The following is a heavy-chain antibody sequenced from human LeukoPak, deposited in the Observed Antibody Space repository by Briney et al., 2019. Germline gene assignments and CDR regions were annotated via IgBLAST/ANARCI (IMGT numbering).Heavy chain of an antibody. Sequence: ASVKVSCKASGGTFSSYAISWVRQAPGQGLEWMGWINPNSGGTNYAQRFQGWVTMTRDTSISTAYMELSRLRSDDTAVYYCPRDRRDSSSWYGEIDYWGQGTLVTVSS. J-gene: IGHJ4*02. CDR2: INPNSGGT. CDR3: PRDRRDSSSWYGEIDY. CDR1: GGTFSSYA. D-gene: IGHD6-13*01. V-gene: IGHV1-2*04.